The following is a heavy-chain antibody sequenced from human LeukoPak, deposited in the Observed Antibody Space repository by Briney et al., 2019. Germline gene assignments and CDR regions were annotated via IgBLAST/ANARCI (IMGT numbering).Heavy chain of an antibody. CDR2: MNPNSGNT. CDR3: ARVVVLEWLAPIPDY. V-gene: IGHV1-8*01. CDR1: GYTFTSYD. Sequence: ASVKVSCKASGYTFTSYDINWVRQATGQGLEWMGWMNPNSGNTGYAQKFQGRVIMTRNTSISTAYMELSSLRSEDTAVYYCARVVVLEWLAPIPDYWGQGTLVTVSS. D-gene: IGHD3-3*01. J-gene: IGHJ4*02.